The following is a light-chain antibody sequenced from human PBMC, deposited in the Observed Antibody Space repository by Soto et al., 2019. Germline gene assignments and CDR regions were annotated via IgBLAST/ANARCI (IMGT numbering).Light chain of an antibody. V-gene: IGLV2-14*03. CDR2: DVT. CDR3: SSYSSRSPLDV. CDR1: SDDVGGYNY. J-gene: IGLJ1*01. Sequence: QSALTQPASVSGSPGQSITISCTGTSDDVGGYNYVSWYRHQPGKAPELMLYDVTNRPSGVSNRFSGSKSGDTASLTISGLQAEDEADYYCSSYSSRSPLDVFGSGTKLTVL.